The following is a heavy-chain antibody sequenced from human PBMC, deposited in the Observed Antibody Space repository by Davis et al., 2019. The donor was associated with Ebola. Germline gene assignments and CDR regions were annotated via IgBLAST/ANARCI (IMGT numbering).Heavy chain of an antibody. CDR2: ISWDGGST. D-gene: IGHD3-10*01. CDR3: AKGGGSTPGSWYFDL. V-gene: IGHV3-43*01. CDR1: GFTFDDYT. J-gene: IGHJ2*01. Sequence: GESLKISCAASGFTFDDYTMHWVRQAPGKGLEWVSLISWDGGSTYYADSVKGRFTISRDNSKNSLYLQMNSLRTEDTALYYCAKGGGSTPGSWYFDLWGRGTLVTVSS.